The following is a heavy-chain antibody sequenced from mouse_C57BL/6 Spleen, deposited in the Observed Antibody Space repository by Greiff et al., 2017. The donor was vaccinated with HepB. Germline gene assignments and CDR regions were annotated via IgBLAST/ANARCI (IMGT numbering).Heavy chain of an antibody. D-gene: IGHD1-1*01. CDR3: ARVYGSLDY. CDR2: ISDGGSYT. J-gene: IGHJ2*01. V-gene: IGHV5-4*03. Sequence: DVKLVESGGGLVKPGGSLKLSCAASGFTFSSYAMSWVRQTPEKRLEWVATISDGGSYTYYPDNVKGRFTISRDNAKNNLYLQMSHLKSEDTAMYYCARVYGSLDYWGQGTTLTVSS. CDR1: GFTFSSYA.